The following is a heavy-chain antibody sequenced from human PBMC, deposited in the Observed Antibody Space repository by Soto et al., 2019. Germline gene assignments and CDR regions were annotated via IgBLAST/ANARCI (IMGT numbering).Heavy chain of an antibody. CDR2: ISGSGGST. CDR1: GFTFSSYA. J-gene: IGHJ3*02. CDR3: AKGAYYDSSGYYSGAFDI. V-gene: IGHV3-23*01. D-gene: IGHD3-22*01. Sequence: LRLSCAASGFTFSSYAMSWVRQAPGKGLEWVSAISGSGGSTYYADSVKGRFTISRDNSKNTLYLQMNSLRAEDTAVYYCAKGAYYDSSGYYSGAFDIWGQGTMVTVSS.